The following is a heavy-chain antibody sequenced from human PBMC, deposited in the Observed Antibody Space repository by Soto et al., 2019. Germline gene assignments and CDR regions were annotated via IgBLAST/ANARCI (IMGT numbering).Heavy chain of an antibody. CDR3: ARGFRIDY. CDR1: GYTFTSYA. Sequence: QVQLVQSGAEVKKPGASVKVSCKASGYTFTSYAMHWVRQAPGQRFEWMGWINAGDGNTKYSQKFQGRVTITRDTSTSRSYMERSRLAGEDTAVYYCARGFRIDYWGQGTLVTVSS. V-gene: IGHV1-3*01. J-gene: IGHJ4*02. CDR2: INAGDGNT.